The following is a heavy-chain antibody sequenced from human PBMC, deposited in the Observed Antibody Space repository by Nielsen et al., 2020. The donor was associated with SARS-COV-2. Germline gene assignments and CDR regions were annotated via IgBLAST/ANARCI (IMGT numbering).Heavy chain of an antibody. V-gene: IGHV3-7*01. CDR3: ARGLRYYYGSGSYPDY. CDR2: IKQDGSEK. J-gene: IGHJ4*02. CDR1: GFTFSSYW. D-gene: IGHD3-10*01. Sequence: GESLKISCAASGFTFSSYWMSWVRQAQGKGLEWVANIKQDGSEKYYVDSVKGRFTISRDNAKNSLYLQMNSLRAEDTAVYYCARGLRYYYGSGSYPDYWGQGTLVTVSS.